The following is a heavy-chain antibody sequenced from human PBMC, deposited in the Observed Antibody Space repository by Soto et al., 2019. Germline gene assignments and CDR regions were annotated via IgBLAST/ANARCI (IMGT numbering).Heavy chain of an antibody. CDR2: ISYDGSNK. CDR1: GFTFSSYV. D-gene: IGHD6-6*01. V-gene: IGHV3-30*18. J-gene: IGHJ4*02. Sequence: PGGSLRLSCAASGFTFSSYVMHWVRQAPGKGLEWVAVISYDGSNKYYADSVKGRFTISRDNSKSTLYLQMNSLRADDTAVYYCAKARSNSIAAPFDYWGQGTLVTVSS. CDR3: AKARSNSIAAPFDY.